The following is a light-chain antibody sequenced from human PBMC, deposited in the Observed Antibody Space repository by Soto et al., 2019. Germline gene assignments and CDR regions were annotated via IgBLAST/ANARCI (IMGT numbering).Light chain of an antibody. CDR1: QSVTSNY. V-gene: IGKV3-20*01. J-gene: IGKJ1*01. CDR3: HQYGSSPGT. Sequence: EIALTQSPGTLSLSPGERATLSCRGSQSVTSNYLAWYQQKPGQAPRLLLFGASIRDTGIPVRFSGSGSGTAFTLTITRLEPEDFAVYYCHQYGSSPGTFGQGTKVEVK. CDR2: GAS.